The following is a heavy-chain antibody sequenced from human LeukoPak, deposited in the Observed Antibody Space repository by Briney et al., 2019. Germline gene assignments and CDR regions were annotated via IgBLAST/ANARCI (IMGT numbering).Heavy chain of an antibody. Sequence: SETLSLTCTVSGGSISSYHWSWIRQPAGKGLEWIGRIYTSGSTNYNPSLKSRVTMSVDTSKNQFSLKLSSVTAADTAVYYCARAPRLQRADAFDIWGQGTMATVSS. CDR3: ARAPRLQRADAFDI. CDR1: GGSISSYH. J-gene: IGHJ3*02. D-gene: IGHD5-24*01. CDR2: IYTSGST. V-gene: IGHV4-4*07.